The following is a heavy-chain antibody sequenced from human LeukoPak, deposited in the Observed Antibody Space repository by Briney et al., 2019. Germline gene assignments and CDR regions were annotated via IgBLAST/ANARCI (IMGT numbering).Heavy chain of an antibody. CDR1: GFTFDSYA. D-gene: IGHD3-16*01. Sequence: GRSLRLSCAASGFTFDSYAMHWVRQAPGQGLEWVSGISWNSGSIGYADSLKGRFTISRDNAKNSPYLQMNSLRAEDTALYYCAKEGATDAFDSGGQGTMATVSA. J-gene: IGHJ3*02. CDR3: AKEGATDAFDS. V-gene: IGHV3-9*01. CDR2: ISWNSGSI.